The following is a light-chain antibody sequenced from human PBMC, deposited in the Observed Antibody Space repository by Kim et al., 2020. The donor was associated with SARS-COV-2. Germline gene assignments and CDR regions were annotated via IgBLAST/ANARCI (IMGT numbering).Light chain of an antibody. Sequence: SLSASVGDRVTITCRASQSISSYLNWYQQKPGKAPKLLIYAASSLQSGVPSRFSGSGSGTDFTLTISSLQPEDFATYYCQQSYSTLYTFGQGTKLEI. CDR2: AAS. CDR1: QSISSY. J-gene: IGKJ2*01. CDR3: QQSYSTLYT. V-gene: IGKV1-39*01.